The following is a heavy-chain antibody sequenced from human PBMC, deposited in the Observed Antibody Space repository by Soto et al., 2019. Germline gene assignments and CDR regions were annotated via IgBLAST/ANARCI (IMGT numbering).Heavy chain of an antibody. D-gene: IGHD1-26*01. V-gene: IGHV2-5*02. J-gene: IGHJ2*01. CDR3: AHRQFGATIGQGNYWYFDL. CDR2: IYWDDDK. Sequence: QITLKESGPTLVKPTQTLTLTCTFSGFSLSTSGVGVGWIRQPPGKALEWLALIYWDDDKRYSPSLKSRLTITKDTSKNQVVLTMTNMDPVDTATYYCAHRQFGATIGQGNYWYFDLWGRGTLVTVSS. CDR1: GFSLSTSGVG.